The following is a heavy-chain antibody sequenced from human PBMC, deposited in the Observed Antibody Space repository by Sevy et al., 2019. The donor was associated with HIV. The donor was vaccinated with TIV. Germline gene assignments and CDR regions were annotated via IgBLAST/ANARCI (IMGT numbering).Heavy chain of an antibody. D-gene: IGHD3-16*01. CDR1: GYTFDSYG. J-gene: IGHJ4*02. CDR3: ARDRDYDYIWGTFPYRDF. CDR2: ISPYKGTT. Sequence: ASVKVSCKASGYTFDSYGVMWVRQAPGQGLEWMGWISPYKGTTNYAQKFQGRVTMTTDTSTFTVYMQLRSLRSDDTAIYYCARDRDYDYIWGTFPYRDFWGQGTLVTVSS. V-gene: IGHV1-18*01.